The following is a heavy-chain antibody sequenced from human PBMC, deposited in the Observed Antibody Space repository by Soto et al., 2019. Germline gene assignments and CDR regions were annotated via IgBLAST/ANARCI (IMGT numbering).Heavy chain of an antibody. Sequence: GGSLRLSCAASGFTFSSYGMHWVRQAPGRGLEWVAVISYDGSNKYYVDSVKGRFTISRDNSKNTLYLQMNSLRAEDTAVYYCAKPTGNGYYYYGMDVWGQGTTVTVSS. J-gene: IGHJ6*02. V-gene: IGHV3-30*18. CDR3: AKPTGNGYYYYGMDV. CDR2: ISYDGSNK. D-gene: IGHD3-9*01. CDR1: GFTFSSYG.